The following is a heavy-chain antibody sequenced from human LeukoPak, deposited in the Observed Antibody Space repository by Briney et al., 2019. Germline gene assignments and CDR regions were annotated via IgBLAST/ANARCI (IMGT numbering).Heavy chain of an antibody. D-gene: IGHD2-2*01. Sequence: SETLSLTCTVSGGTITSGAFSWSWIRQPPGKGLEWIGYIFHSGNTYYNPSLKSRVTISIGGSKNQFTLRLSSVTAADTAVYYCARGCGSTSCSTGNLDYWGQGILVTVSS. V-gene: IGHV4-30-2*01. J-gene: IGHJ4*02. CDR2: IFHSGNT. CDR1: GGTITSGAFS. CDR3: ARGCGSTSCSTGNLDY.